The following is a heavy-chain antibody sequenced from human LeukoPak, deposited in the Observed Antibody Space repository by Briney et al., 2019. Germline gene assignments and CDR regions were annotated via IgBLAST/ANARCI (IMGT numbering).Heavy chain of an antibody. V-gene: IGHV1-2*02. D-gene: IGHD5-18*01. CDR1: GYTFTGYY. Sequence: GASVKVSCKASGYTFTGYYMHWVRQAPGQGLEWMGWINPNSGGTNYAQKFQGRVTMTRDTSISTAYMELSRLRSDDTAVYYCARGEGGYSYGYYYYYMDVWGKGTTVTVSS. CDR2: INPNSGGT. CDR3: ARGEGGYSYGYYYYYMDV. J-gene: IGHJ6*03.